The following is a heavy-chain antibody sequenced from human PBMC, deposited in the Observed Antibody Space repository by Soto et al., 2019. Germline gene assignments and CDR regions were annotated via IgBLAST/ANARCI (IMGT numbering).Heavy chain of an antibody. CDR3: ARVNPRYCSSTSCYYLGYMDV. V-gene: IGHV1-18*01. D-gene: IGHD2-2*01. Sequence: ASVKVSCKASGYTFTSYGISWVRQAPGQGLEWMGWISAYNGNTNYAQKLQGRVTMTTDTSTSTAYMELRSLRSDDTAVYYCARVNPRYCSSTSCYYLGYMDVWGKGTTVTVSS. CDR2: ISAYNGNT. CDR1: GYTFTSYG. J-gene: IGHJ6*03.